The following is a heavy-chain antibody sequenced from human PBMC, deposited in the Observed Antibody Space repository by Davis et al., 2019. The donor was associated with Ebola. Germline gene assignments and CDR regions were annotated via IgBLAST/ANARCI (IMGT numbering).Heavy chain of an antibody. J-gene: IGHJ4*02. Sequence: PGGSLRLSCAASGFTFSDYYMSWVRQAPGKGLEYVSYISSSSTYTKYADSVKGRFTISRDNAKNSLYLQMNSLRADDTALYYCVKDLSGSYYGPFDYWGQGTLVTVSS. V-gene: IGHV3-11*05. CDR1: GFTFSDYY. D-gene: IGHD1-26*01. CDR2: ISSSSTYT. CDR3: VKDLSGSYYGPFDY.